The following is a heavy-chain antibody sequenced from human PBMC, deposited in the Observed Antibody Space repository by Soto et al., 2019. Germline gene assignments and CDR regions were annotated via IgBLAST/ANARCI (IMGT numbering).Heavy chain of an antibody. CDR2: ISWNSGSI. CDR1: GFTFDDYA. J-gene: IGHJ4*02. D-gene: IGHD1-1*01. V-gene: IGHV3-9*01. Sequence: EVQLVESGGGLVQPGRSLRLSCAASGFTFDDYAMHWVRQAPGKGLEWVSGISWNSGSIGYADSVKGRFTISIDNAKNSLYLQMHSLRAEDTALYYCAKGGDNWNDMRFFDYCGQGTMVTVSS. CDR3: AKGGDNWNDMRFFDY.